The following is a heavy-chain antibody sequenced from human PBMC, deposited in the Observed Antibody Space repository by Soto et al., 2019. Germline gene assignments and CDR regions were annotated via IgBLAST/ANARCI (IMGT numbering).Heavy chain of an antibody. V-gene: IGHV4-61*01. J-gene: IGHJ6*02. Sequence: SETLSLTCTVSGGSVSSGSYYWSWIRQPPGKGMEWIGYIYYSGSTNYNPSLKNRVNISVDTSKNQFSLKLSSVTAADTAVYYCAREFRNSSGWFTKYYYGMDVWGQGTTVTVSS. CDR2: IYYSGST. CDR3: AREFRNSSGWFTKYYYGMDV. CDR1: GGSVSSGSYY. D-gene: IGHD6-19*01.